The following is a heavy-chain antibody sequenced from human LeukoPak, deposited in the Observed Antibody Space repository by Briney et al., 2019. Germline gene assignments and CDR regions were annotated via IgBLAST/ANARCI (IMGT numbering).Heavy chain of an antibody. CDR2: ITGSGGNT. CDR3: ATLMRGPIGYVGYGGEDY. CDR1: GFTFSNYA. J-gene: IGHJ4*02. Sequence: TGGSLRLSCAVSGFTFSNYAMTWVRQAPGMGLLWVAAITGSGGNTYYADSVKGRFTISRDNSKSTLYLQMNSLRAEDTAVYYCATLMRGPIGYVGYGGEDYWGQGTLVSVSS. V-gene: IGHV3-23*01. D-gene: IGHD5-12*01.